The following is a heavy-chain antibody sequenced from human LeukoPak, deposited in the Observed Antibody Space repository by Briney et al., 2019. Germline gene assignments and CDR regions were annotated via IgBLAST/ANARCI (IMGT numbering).Heavy chain of an antibody. D-gene: IGHD1-26*01. V-gene: IGHV3-15*01. CDR1: GFTFKNAW. Sequence: PGGSLRLSCEASGFTFKNAWMIWVRQAPGKGPEWVGRIKSTRDGGATEYAAPVKGRFTISRDDSKNTVYLQMSSLITDDTGVYYCTIYYTRFLYYYMDVWGKGTTVTISS. CDR3: TIYYTRFLYYYMDV. J-gene: IGHJ6*03. CDR2: IKSTRDGGAT.